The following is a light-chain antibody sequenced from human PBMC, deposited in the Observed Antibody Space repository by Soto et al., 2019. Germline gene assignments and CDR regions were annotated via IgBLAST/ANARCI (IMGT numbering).Light chain of an antibody. V-gene: IGKV1-5*01. Sequence: DIQMTQSPSTLSASVGDRVTITCRASQSISSWLAWYQQKPGKAPKLLIYDAPRLESGVPSRFSGSGSGTEFTLTISSLQPDDFATYYCQQYNSYPLTFGGGTKVDI. CDR2: DAP. CDR3: QQYNSYPLT. CDR1: QSISSW. J-gene: IGKJ4*01.